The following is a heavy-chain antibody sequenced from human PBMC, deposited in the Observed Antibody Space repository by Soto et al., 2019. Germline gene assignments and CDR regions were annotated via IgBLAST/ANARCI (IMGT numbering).Heavy chain of an antibody. Sequence: ASVKVSCKASGYTFTNYAMHWVRQAPGQMLEWMGWINAGNGNTKYSQKFQGRVTITADKSTSTAYMELSSLRSEDTAVYYCARDHGDKQPSIAAAGTNWFDPWGQGTLVTVSS. CDR2: INAGNGNT. CDR1: GYTFTNYA. J-gene: IGHJ5*02. CDR3: ARDHGDKQPSIAAAGTNWFDP. V-gene: IGHV1-3*01. D-gene: IGHD6-13*01.